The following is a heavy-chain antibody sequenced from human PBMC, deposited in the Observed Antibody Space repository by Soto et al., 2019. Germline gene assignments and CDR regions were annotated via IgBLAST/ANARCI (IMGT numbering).Heavy chain of an antibody. CDR1: GGSVTNSSYY. CDR3: VSQRTTVPTQAYFDY. D-gene: IGHD4-17*01. J-gene: IGHJ4*02. Sequence: PXETLSLTCTVSGGSVTNSSYYWGWIRQSPGKGLEWIGMVYYRGRSYSKSSVKSRVTISVDTSNNRFSLSLNSVTASDTAVYFCVSQRTTVPTQAYFDYWGPGALVTVSS. CDR2: VYYRGRS. V-gene: IGHV4-39*01.